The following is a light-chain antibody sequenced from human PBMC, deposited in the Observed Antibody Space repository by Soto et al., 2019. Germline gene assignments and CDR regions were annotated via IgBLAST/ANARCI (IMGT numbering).Light chain of an antibody. J-gene: IGKJ1*01. CDR2: GIS. V-gene: IGKV3-15*01. CDR3: QQYSSWPLT. CDR1: QSVRSN. Sequence: EIVMTQSPATLSVSPGERATLSCGASQSVRSNYLAWYQQKPGQAPRLLIYGISIRATGIPARFSGSGSGTEFILTISSLQSEDFAVYYCQQYSSWPLTFGQGTKVVVK.